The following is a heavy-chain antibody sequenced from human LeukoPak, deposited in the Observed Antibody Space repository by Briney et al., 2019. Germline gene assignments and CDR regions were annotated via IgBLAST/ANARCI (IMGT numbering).Heavy chain of an antibody. CDR1: GGSISSGGYY. D-gene: IGHD3-3*01. Sequence: PSETLSLTCTVSGGSISSGGYYWSWIRQHPGKGLEWIGYIYYSGSTYYNPSLKSRVTISVDTSKNQFSLKLSSVTAADTAVYYCARTTYYDFWSGYFLDYWGQGTLVTVSS. CDR3: ARTTYYDFWSGYFLDY. J-gene: IGHJ4*02. V-gene: IGHV4-31*03. CDR2: IYYSGST.